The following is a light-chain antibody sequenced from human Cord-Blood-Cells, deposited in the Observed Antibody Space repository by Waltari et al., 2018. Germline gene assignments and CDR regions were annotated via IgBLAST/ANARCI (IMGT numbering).Light chain of an antibody. CDR1: QSISSY. J-gene: IGKJ4*01. CDR3: QQSYSTPLT. V-gene: IGKV1-39*01. Sequence: DIQMTQSPSSLSASVGDRVTITCRESQSISSYLNWYQQKPGKAPKLLIYAASSLQSGVPSRFSGSGSGTDFTLTISSLQPEEFATYYCQQSYSTPLTFGGGTKVEIK. CDR2: AAS.